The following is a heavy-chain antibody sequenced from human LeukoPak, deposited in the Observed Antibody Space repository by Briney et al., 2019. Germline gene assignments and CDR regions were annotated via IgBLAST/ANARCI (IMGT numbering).Heavy chain of an antibody. CDR2: IYPGDSDT. J-gene: IGHJ4*02. CDR3: TRRRDGYLFIDY. D-gene: IGHD5-24*01. CDR1: GYNFSSYW. V-gene: IGHV5-51*01. Sequence: GESLKISCKGSGYNFSSYWIGWVRQIPGKGLGWIGIIYPGDSDTTYSPSFQGQVTISADKSTSTAYLQWSSLKASDSAMYYWTRRRDGYLFIDYWGQGTLVIVSS.